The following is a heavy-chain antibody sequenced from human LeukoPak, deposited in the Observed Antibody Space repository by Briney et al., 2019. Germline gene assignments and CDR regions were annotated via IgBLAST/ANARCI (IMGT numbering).Heavy chain of an antibody. CDR1: GFTFSSYA. CDR3: ARLNLIADIDY. V-gene: IGHV3-30-3*01. D-gene: IGHD2-21*01. CDR2: ISYDGSNK. Sequence: GGSLRLSCAASGFTFSSYAMHWVRQAPGKGLEWVAVISYDGSNKYYADSVKGRFTISRDNSKNTLYLQMNSLRAEDTAVYYCARLNLIADIDYWGQGTLVTVSS. J-gene: IGHJ4*02.